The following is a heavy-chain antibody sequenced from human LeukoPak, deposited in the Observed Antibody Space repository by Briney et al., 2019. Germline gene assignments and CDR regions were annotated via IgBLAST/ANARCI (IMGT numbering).Heavy chain of an antibody. D-gene: IGHD6-13*01. J-gene: IGHJ6*03. CDR2: IYHSGTT. Sequence: SETLSLTCSVSSGSISSRSHYWGWIRQSPEKGLEWIGSIYHSGTTYHNPSLKSRVTISVDTSMNQFSLNLSGVTAADTAVYYCASQFSSTSYSLHFYYYMDVWGKGTTVTVSS. V-gene: IGHV4-39*01. CDR1: SGSISSRSHY. CDR3: ASQFSSTSYSLHFYYYMDV.